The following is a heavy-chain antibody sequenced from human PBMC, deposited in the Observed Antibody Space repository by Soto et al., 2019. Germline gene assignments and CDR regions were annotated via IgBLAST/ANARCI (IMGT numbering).Heavy chain of an antibody. CDR2: VYSGGGT. D-gene: IGHD1-26*01. Sequence: PSETLSLTCTVSGGSISSGGYSWSWIRQSPGKGLEWIGYVYSGGGTNYSPSFMGRVTISVDTTDNQFSLKLNSVTAADTAVYSCPRHSVTYYDFASWGQGTLVTVSS. CDR3: PRHSVTYYDFAS. CDR1: GGSISSGGYS. J-gene: IGHJ4*02. V-gene: IGHV4-61*08.